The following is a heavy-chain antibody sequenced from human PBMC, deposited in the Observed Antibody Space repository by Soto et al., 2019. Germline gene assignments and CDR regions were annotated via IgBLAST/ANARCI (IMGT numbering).Heavy chain of an antibody. CDR3: ATTMGPGISVAGDYQYYYGVDV. J-gene: IGHJ6*02. D-gene: IGHD6-19*01. CDR2: IMSIFGTP. Sequence: QVQLMQSGAEVKNPGSSVKVSCTASGDTFSNYAISWVRHAPGQGLEWMGGIMSIFGTPNYAQKFQGRVTITTDESTSTDYMELSSLRSEDTDMYYCATTMGPGISVAGDYQYYYGVDVWGQGTKVTVSS. V-gene: IGHV1-69*01. CDR1: GDTFSNYA.